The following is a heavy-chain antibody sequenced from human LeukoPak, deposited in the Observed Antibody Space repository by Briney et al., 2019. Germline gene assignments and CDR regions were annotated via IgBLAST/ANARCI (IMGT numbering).Heavy chain of an antibody. CDR2: IYTSGTT. CDR1: GGSTSSGSYY. V-gene: IGHV4-61*02. D-gene: IGHD6-13*01. J-gene: IGHJ5*02. CDR3: VREGGGSGWYNWFDP. Sequence: PSETLPLTCTVSGGSTSSGSYYWSWIRQPAGKGLEWIGRIYTSGTTDYSPFLKSRVTISLDTSKNQLSLKLTSVTAADTAMYYCVREGGGSGWYNWFDPWGQGTLVTVSS.